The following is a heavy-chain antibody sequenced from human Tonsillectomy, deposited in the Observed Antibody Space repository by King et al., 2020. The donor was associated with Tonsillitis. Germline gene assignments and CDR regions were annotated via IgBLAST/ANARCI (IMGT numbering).Heavy chain of an antibody. CDR2: MSWNGGTI. D-gene: IGHD5-12*01. Sequence: QLVQSGGGLVQPGRSLRLSCAASGFTFEDYAMNWVRQAPGKGLEWVSGMSWNGGTIGYADSVTGRFTISRDNAKNSLYLQRNSLRAEDTAFYYCARGYSGCGEGHLFDPWGQGTLVTVSS. CDR1: GFTFEDYA. J-gene: IGHJ5*02. CDR3: ARGYSGCGEGHLFDP. V-gene: IGHV3-9*01.